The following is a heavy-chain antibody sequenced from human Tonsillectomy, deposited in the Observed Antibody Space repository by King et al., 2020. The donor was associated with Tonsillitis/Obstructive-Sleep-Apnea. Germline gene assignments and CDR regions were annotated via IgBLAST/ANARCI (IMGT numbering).Heavy chain of an antibody. D-gene: IGHD4-23*01. CDR3: ARGGNLDAFDV. CDR2: INHSGSN. J-gene: IGHJ3*01. V-gene: IGHV4-34*01. CDR1: GGSFSGYY. Sequence: VQLQQWGAGLLKPSETLSLTCAVYGGSFSGYYWSWIRQPPGKGLEWIGEINHSGSNNYNPSLKSRVTISVDTSKNEFSLKLSSVTAADTAVYYCARGGNLDAFDVWGQGTMVTVSS.